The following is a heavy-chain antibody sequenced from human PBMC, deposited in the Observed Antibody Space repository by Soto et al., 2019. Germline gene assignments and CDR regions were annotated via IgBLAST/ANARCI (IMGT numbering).Heavy chain of an antibody. CDR3: AKDYYYDSTGLFFDS. D-gene: IGHD3-22*01. V-gene: IGHV3-23*01. Sequence: EVQLLESGGALVQPGGSLRLSCEASGFSLGRYAMSWVRQAPGKGLEWISVISASGSSVSYADSVQGRFTISKDNSENTLFLQVNSLRVEDTAVYYCAKDYYYDSTGLFFDSWGQGTLVTVSS. J-gene: IGHJ4*02. CDR1: GFSLGRYA. CDR2: ISASGSSV.